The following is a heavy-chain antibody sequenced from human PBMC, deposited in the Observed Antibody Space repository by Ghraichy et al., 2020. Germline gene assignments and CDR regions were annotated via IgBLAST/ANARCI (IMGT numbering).Heavy chain of an antibody. D-gene: IGHD6-13*01. Sequence: SETLSLTCTVSGGSISSYYWSWIRQPPGKGLEWIGYIYYSGSTNYNPSLKSRVTISIDTSKNQFSLNLSSVIAADTAVYYCARLGHGIAAATWGQGTLVTVSS. CDR3: ARLGHGIAAAT. CDR1: GGSISSYY. J-gene: IGHJ5*02. V-gene: IGHV4-59*08. CDR2: IYYSGST.